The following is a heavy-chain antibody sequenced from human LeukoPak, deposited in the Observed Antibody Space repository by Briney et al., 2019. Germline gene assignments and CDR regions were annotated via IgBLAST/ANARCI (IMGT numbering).Heavy chain of an antibody. J-gene: IGHJ4*02. Sequence: GGSLRLSCTASGFTFSDYAMSWVRQASGKGLEWVSAISGTADNTYNADSMKGRFTISRDNSKNILYLQMNSLRADDTAIYFCARNQRSTPYTDYWGQGTLVTVSS. CDR2: ISGTADNT. D-gene: IGHD4-11*01. V-gene: IGHV3-23*01. CDR3: ARNQRSTPYTDY. CDR1: GFTFSDYA.